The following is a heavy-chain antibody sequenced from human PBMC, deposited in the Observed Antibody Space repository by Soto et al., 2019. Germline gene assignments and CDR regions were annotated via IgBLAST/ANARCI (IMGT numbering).Heavy chain of an antibody. CDR2: IWYDGSNK. J-gene: IGHJ3*02. CDR1: GFTFSSYG. Sequence: QVQLVESGGGVVQPGRSLRLSCAASGFTFSSYGMHWVRQAPGKGLEWVAVIWYDGSNKYYADSVKGRFTISRDNSKNTLYLQMNSLRAEDTAVYYCARETYYYDSSGRETRDIWGQGTMVTVSS. CDR3: ARETYYYDSSGRETRDI. D-gene: IGHD3-22*01. V-gene: IGHV3-33*01.